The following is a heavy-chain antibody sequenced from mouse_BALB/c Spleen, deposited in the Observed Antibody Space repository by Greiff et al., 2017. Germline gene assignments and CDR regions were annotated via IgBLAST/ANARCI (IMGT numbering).Heavy chain of an antibody. V-gene: IGHV1-54*01. Sequence: VQLHQSGAELVRPGTSVKVSCKASGYAFTNYLIEWVKQRPGQGLEWIGVINPGSGGTNYNEKFKGKATLTADKSSSTAYMQLSSLTSDDSAVYFCARGNWDGAYWGQGTLVTVSA. J-gene: IGHJ3*01. CDR3: ARGNWDGAY. D-gene: IGHD4-1*01. CDR1: GYAFTNYL. CDR2: INPGSGGT.